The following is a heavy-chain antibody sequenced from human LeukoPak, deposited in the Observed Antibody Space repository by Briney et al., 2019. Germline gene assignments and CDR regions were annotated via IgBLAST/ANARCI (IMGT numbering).Heavy chain of an antibody. D-gene: IGHD2-2*01. J-gene: IGHJ3*02. V-gene: IGHV1-18*01. CDR1: GYTFTSYG. Sequence: ASVKVSCKASGYTFTSYGISWVRQAPGQGLEWMGWISAHNGNTNYAQKLQGRVTMTTDTSTSTAYMELRSLRSDDTAVYYCARDLLVVVPAAISGSNIWGQGTMVTVSS. CDR3: ARDLLVVVPAAISGSNI. CDR2: ISAHNGNT.